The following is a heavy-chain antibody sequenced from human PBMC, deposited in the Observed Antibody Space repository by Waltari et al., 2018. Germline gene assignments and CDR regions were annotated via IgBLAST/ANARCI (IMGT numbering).Heavy chain of an antibody. CDR1: GYSISSGYY. V-gene: IGHV4-38-2*01. Sequence: QVQLQESGPGLVKPSETLSLTCAVSGYSISSGYYWGWIRQPPGKGLVWIGSIYHSGSTYYNPSLKSRVTISVDTSKNQFSLKLSSVTAADTAVYYCARRSRGSGSYYDYFDYWGQGTLVTVSS. CDR2: IYHSGST. J-gene: IGHJ4*02. D-gene: IGHD3-10*01. CDR3: ARRSRGSGSYYDYFDY.